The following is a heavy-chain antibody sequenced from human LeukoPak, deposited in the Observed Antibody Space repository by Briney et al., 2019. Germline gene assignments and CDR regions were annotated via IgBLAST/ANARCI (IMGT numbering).Heavy chain of an antibody. D-gene: IGHD3-3*01. CDR1: GFTFSSYA. V-gene: IGHV3-23*01. Sequence: GGSLRLSCAASGFTFSSYAMSWVRQAPGKGLEWVSAISGSGGSTYYADSVKGRFTISRDNSKNTLYLQMNSLRAEDTAVYYCAKFDAYYDFWSGYWNYWGQGTLVTVSS. CDR2: ISGSGGST. J-gene: IGHJ4*02. CDR3: AKFDAYYDFWSGYWNY.